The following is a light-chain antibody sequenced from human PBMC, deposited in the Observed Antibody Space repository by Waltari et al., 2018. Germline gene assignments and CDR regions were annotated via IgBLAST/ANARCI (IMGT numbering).Light chain of an antibody. CDR1: QNIGSY. CDR3: QQSSSYPPT. CDR2: SAS. Sequence: DLKMTQSPTSVSASVVDRFTITCRASQNIGSYLIWYQQKPGKAPNLLIYSASSVQSGVPSRFIGSGSATDFTLTINSLQPDDFATYYCQQSSSYPPTFGQGTQV. V-gene: IGKV1-39*01. J-gene: IGKJ1*01.